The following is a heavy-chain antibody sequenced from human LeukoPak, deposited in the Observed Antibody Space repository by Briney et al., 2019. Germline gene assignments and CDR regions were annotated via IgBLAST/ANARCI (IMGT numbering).Heavy chain of an antibody. D-gene: IGHD2-15*01. CDR1: GYTFTGYY. CDR3: ARASGNCSGGSCYTLLDY. CDR2: INPNSGGT. J-gene: IGHJ4*02. V-gene: IGHV1-2*02. Sequence: ASVKVSCKASGYTFTGYYMHWVRQAPGQGLEWMGWINPNSGGTNYTQKFQGRVTMIRDTSIRTAYMELSRLRSDDTAVYYCARASGNCSGGSCYTLLDYWGQGTLVTVSS.